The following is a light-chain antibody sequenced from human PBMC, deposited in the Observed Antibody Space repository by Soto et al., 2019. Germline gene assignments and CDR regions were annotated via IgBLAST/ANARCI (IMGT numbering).Light chain of an antibody. V-gene: IGKV2-28*01. CDR1: QSLLHSNGYNY. Sequence: DIVMTQSPLSLPVTPGEPASISCRSSQSLLHSNGYNYLDWYLQKSGQSPQLLIYLGYTRASGVHDRFNGSGSGTDFTLKISRVEAEDVGVYYCMQPLHTPWTFGQGTKVDIK. CDR3: MQPLHTPWT. J-gene: IGKJ1*01. CDR2: LGY.